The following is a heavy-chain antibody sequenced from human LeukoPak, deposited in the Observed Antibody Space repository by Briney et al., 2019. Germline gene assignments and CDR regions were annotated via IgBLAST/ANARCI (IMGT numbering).Heavy chain of an antibody. D-gene: IGHD3-10*01. CDR2: IYSGGST. V-gene: IGHV3-53*01. Sequence: GGSLRLSCAASGFTVSSNYMSWVRQAPGKGLEWVSVIYSGGSTYYADSVKGRFTISRDNSKNTLYLQMNSLRAEDTAVYYCARAFGVRGVIIHRYYYYMDVWGKGTTVTVSS. CDR1: GFTVSSNY. J-gene: IGHJ6*03. CDR3: ARAFGVRGVIIHRYYYYMDV.